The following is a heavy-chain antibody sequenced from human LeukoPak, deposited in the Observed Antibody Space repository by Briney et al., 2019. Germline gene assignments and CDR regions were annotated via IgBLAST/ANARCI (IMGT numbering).Heavy chain of an antibody. V-gene: IGHV3-33*06. J-gene: IGHJ4*02. CDR1: GFSFSSYG. CDR2: LWYDGNNK. Sequence: GGSLRLSCAASGFSFSSYGMHWVRQAPGKGLEWVAVLWYDGNNKYYADSVKGRFTISRDTSKNTLHLQMNTLRAEDTAVYYCAKYLRSGSFYDYWGQGTLVTVSS. D-gene: IGHD1-26*01. CDR3: AKYLRSGSFYDY.